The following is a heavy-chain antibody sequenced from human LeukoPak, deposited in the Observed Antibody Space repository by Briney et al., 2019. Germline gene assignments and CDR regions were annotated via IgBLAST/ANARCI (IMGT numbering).Heavy chain of an antibody. CDR1: GGSISSYY. J-gene: IGHJ4*02. Sequence: SETLSLTCTVSGGSISSYYWSWIRQPPGKGLEWIGYIYYSGSTNYNPSLKSRVTISVDTSKDQFSLKLSSVTAADTAVYYCARRFVLGSFDYWGQGTLVTVSS. CDR3: ARRFVLGSFDY. CDR2: IYYSGST. V-gene: IGHV4-59*08. D-gene: IGHD3-16*01.